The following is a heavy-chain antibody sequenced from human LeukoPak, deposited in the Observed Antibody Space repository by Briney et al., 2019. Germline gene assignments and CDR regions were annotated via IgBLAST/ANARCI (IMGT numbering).Heavy chain of an antibody. V-gene: IGHV4-39*07. CDR1: GGSISSRTYY. Sequence: SETLSLTCTVSGGSISSRTYYWGWIRQPPGKGLEWIGSIYYSGSTYYNPSLKSRVTISVDTSKNQFSLKLSSVTAADTAVYYCARGPGNWFDPWGQGTLVTVSS. CDR3: ARGPGNWFDP. CDR2: IYYSGST. J-gene: IGHJ5*02.